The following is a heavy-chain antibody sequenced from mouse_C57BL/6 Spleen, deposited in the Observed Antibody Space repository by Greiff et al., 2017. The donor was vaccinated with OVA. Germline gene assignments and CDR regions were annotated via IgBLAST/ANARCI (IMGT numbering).Heavy chain of an antibody. Sequence: VQLQQPGPELVKPGASVKISCKASGYTFTDYYMNWVKQSHGKSLEWIGDINPNNGGTSYNQKFKGKATLTVDKSSSTAYMELRSLTSEDSAVYYCAREGFHYAMDYWGQGTSVTVSS. CDR2: INPNNGGT. V-gene: IGHV1-26*01. CDR1: GYTFTDYY. CDR3: AREGFHYAMDY. J-gene: IGHJ4*01.